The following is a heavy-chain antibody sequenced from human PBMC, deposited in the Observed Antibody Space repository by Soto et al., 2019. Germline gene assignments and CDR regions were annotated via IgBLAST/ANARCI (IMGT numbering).Heavy chain of an antibody. D-gene: IGHD6-19*01. CDR1: GGSIRSHH. CDR2: IYYSGST. Sequence: PSETLSLTCTVTGGSIRSHHWSWIRQPPGKGLEWIGYIYYSGSTNYNPSLKSRVTISVDTSKNQFSLKLSSVTAADTAVYYCASYRYSSGPSFDYCGQRPLVTVSS. J-gene: IGHJ4*02. CDR3: ASYRYSSGPSFDY. V-gene: IGHV4-59*11.